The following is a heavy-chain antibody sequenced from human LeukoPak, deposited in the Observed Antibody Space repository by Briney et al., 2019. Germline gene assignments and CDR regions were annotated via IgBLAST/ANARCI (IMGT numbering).Heavy chain of an antibody. CDR2: ISSNGGST. Sequence: GGSLRLSCAASGFTFSSYSMNWVRQAPGKGLEYVAAISSNGGSTYYAGSVKGRFTISRDNSKNTLYLQMGSLRADDMAVYYCAREISPGNWFDPWGQGTLVTVSS. V-gene: IGHV3-64*02. D-gene: IGHD1-26*01. J-gene: IGHJ5*02. CDR3: AREISPGNWFDP. CDR1: GFTFSSYS.